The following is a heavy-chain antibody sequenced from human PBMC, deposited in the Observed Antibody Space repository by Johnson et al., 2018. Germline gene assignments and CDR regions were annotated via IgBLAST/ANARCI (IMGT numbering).Heavy chain of an antibody. CDR1: GFIFDNYA. Sequence: EVQLLESGGGLVQPGRSLRLSCAASGFIFDNYAMHWVRQAPGTGLEWGSGINWNSGHIGYAGSVKGRFTISRDNAKKSLYLQMNKLRVDDTALYYCAKEMGIAMYGMDGWGQGTTVPVSS. J-gene: IGHJ6*02. CDR2: INWNSGHI. D-gene: IGHD6-13*01. CDR3: AKEMGIAMYGMDG. V-gene: IGHV3-9*01.